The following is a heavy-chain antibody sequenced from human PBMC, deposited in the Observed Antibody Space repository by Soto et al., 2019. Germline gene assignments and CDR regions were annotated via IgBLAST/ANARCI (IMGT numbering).Heavy chain of an antibody. Sequence: GGSLRLSCAASGFTFSSYWMSWVRQTPGKGLEWVANIKQDGSEKYYVDSVKGRFTISRDNAKNSLYLQMNSLRAEDTAVYYCARDSYIRAYYGSGPSGMDVWGQGTKVTFSS. D-gene: IGHD3-10*01. CDR2: IKQDGSEK. CDR1: GFTFSSYW. CDR3: ARDSYIRAYYGSGPSGMDV. J-gene: IGHJ6*02. V-gene: IGHV3-7*01.